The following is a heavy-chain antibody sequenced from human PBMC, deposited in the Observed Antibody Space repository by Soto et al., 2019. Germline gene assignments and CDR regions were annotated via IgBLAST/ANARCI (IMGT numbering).Heavy chain of an antibody. J-gene: IGHJ6*02. V-gene: IGHV1-69*08. Sequence: QVQLVQSGAEVKKPGSSVRVSCKASGTIFSSYTISWVRQAPVQGLEWMGRIIPILGETNSAQKFQGRVTLTADKSTNTAYMQLNSLRLEDTAVYYCARGLGGRMDDWGQGTTVTVSS. D-gene: IGHD3-16*01. CDR3: ARGLGGRMDD. CDR1: GTIFSSYT. CDR2: IIPILGET.